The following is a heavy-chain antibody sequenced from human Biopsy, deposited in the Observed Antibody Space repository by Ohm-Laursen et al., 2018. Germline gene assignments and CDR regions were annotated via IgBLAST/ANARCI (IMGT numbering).Heavy chain of an antibody. J-gene: IGHJ5*02. D-gene: IGHD5-24*01. CDR3: TREADYNFVIEPLGDH. CDR2: VKASDGTK. V-gene: IGHV1-46*01. CDR1: GFTFTQFF. Sequence: AASVKVSCKVSGFTFTQFFIHWIRQAPGQGLVWMGVVKASDGTKRYAHEFQGRVTMTRDTSTNTAYVELSSLTYEDTATYYCTREADYNFVIEPLGDHWGQGTPVTVSS.